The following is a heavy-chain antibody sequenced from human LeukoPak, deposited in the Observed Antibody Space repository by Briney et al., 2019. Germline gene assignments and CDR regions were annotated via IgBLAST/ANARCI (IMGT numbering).Heavy chain of an antibody. D-gene: IGHD2-2*02. CDR2: ISYDGSNK. Sequence: GGSLRLSCAASGFTFSSYAMHWVRQAPGKGLEWVAVISYDGSNKYYADSVKGRFTISRDNSKNTLYLQMNSLRAEDTAVYYCARDSRYIVVVPAAILDYWGQGTPVTVSS. V-gene: IGHV3-30-3*01. CDR1: GFTFSSYA. CDR3: ARDSRYIVVVPAAILDY. J-gene: IGHJ4*02.